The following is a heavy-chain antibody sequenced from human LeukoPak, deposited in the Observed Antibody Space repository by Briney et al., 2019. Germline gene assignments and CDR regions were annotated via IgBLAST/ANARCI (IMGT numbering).Heavy chain of an antibody. J-gene: IGHJ4*02. D-gene: IGHD6-6*01. CDR2: ISSSSTYI. CDR3: ATSAGAAHRGDY. V-gene: IGHV3-21*01. Sequence: GSLRLSCAASGFTFSSYSMNWVRQAPGKGLEWVSSISSSSTYIYYADSVKGRFTISRDNAKNSLYLQINSLRAEDTAVYYCATSAGAAHRGDYWGQGTLVTVSS. CDR1: GFTFSSYS.